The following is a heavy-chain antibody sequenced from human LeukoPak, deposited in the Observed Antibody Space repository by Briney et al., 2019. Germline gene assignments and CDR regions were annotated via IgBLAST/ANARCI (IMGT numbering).Heavy chain of an antibody. CDR2: ISGSGGST. D-gene: IGHD3-9*01. CDR1: GFTFSSYA. J-gene: IGHJ2*01. Sequence: GGSLRLSCAASGFTFSSYAMSWVRQAPGKGLEWVSAISGSGGSTYYADSVKGRFTISRDNSKNTLYLQMNSLRAEDTAVYYCAKEETYYDILTTTWYFNLWGRGTLVTVSS. CDR3: AKEETYYDILTTTWYFNL. V-gene: IGHV3-23*01.